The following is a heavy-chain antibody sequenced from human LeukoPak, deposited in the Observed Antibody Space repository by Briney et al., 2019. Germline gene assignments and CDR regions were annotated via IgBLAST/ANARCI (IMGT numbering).Heavy chain of an antibody. J-gene: IGHJ4*02. CDR3: ARSPGIWNEYGRLEY. CDR1: GGSISSGGHY. Sequence: SETLSLTCTVSGGSISSGGHYWNWLRQRPGKGLEWIGYIFHTGSTYYNPSLKSRVTISVDTSKNQFSLKLSSVTAADTAVYYCARSPGIWNEYGRLEYWGQGALVTVSS. D-gene: IGHD1-1*01. V-gene: IGHV4-31*03. CDR2: IFHTGST.